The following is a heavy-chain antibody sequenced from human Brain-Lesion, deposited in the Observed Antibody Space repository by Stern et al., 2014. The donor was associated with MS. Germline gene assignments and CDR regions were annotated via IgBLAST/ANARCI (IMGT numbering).Heavy chain of an antibody. CDR1: GYLFDDYW. J-gene: IGHJ4*02. Sequence: VQLVESGAEVKKPGESLKISCEASGYLFDDYWIGWVRQMSGRGLELVAIIFPRDSNTRYSPSVQGPVTISADKSISTAYLQWSSVRASDTAMYYWARSPATPSGYDRFDYWGQGALVTVSS. CDR2: IFPRDSNT. D-gene: IGHD5-12*01. CDR3: ARSPATPSGYDRFDY. V-gene: IGHV5-51*03.